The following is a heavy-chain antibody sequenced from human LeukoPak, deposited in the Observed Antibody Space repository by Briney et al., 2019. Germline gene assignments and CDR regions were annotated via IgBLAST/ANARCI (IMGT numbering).Heavy chain of an antibody. CDR2: IYYSGST. CDR1: GGSISSYY. J-gene: IGHJ4*02. CDR3: ASSNYDPYYFDY. D-gene: IGHD3-3*01. Sequence: SETLSLTCTVSGGSISSYYWSWIRQPPGKGLERIGYIYYSGSTNYNPSLKSRVTISVDTSKNQFSLKLSSVTAADTAVYYCASSNYDPYYFDYWGQGTLVTVSS. V-gene: IGHV4-59*01.